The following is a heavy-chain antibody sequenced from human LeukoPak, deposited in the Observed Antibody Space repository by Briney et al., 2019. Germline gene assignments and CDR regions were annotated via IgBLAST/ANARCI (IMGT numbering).Heavy chain of an antibody. V-gene: IGHV1-46*01. D-gene: IGHD2-2*01. CDR2: INPSGGST. CDR1: GYTFTSYY. J-gene: IGHJ3*02. Sequence: ASVKVSCKASGYTFTSYYMHWVRQAPGQGLEWMGIINPSGGSTSYAQKFQGRVTMTRDTSTSTVYMELSSLRSEDTAVYYCARDLIPAAAIMRDAFDIWGQGTMVTVSS. CDR3: ARDLIPAAAIMRDAFDI.